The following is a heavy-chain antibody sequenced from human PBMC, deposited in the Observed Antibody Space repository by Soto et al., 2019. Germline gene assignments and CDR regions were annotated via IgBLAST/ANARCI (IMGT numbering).Heavy chain of an antibody. D-gene: IGHD3-22*01. CDR2: IYSSGNA. CDR3: AKGRGFYSDNYFDP. CDR1: LDSISNSY. V-gene: IGHV4-4*07. J-gene: IGHJ5*02. Sequence: QVQLLESGPGLVKPSETLSLTCSVSLDSISNSYWTWIRQPAGKGLEWIGHIYSSGNANYNPSLNRRVTMSLDTSKNQFSLSLKSVPAADTAIYYCAKGRGFYSDNYFDPWGQGTQVTVSS.